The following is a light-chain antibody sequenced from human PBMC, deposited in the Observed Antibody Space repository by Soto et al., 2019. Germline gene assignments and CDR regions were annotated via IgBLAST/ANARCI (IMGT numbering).Light chain of an antibody. J-gene: IGLJ1*01. CDR1: SADVGGYNY. Sequence: QSVLAQPSSVSGSPGQSITISCTGTSADVGGYNYVSWYQHHPGKGPKLIIYEVNNRPSGVSDRFSGSKFGNKASLTISNLEAEDESDYYCGSYTSTDTPFVFGTGTKVTVL. V-gene: IGLV2-14*01. CDR3: GSYTSTDTPFV. CDR2: EVN.